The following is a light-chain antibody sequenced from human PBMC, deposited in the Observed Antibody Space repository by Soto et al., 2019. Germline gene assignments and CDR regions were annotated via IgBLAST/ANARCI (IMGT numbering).Light chain of an antibody. CDR3: ATWDSSLNAGV. CDR1: SSNIGNDF. Sequence: QSVLTQPPSASAAPGQKVTISCSGSSSNIGNDFVSLYQHLPGTAPKLLIYDNNKRPSGIPDRFSGTKSGTSSTLGITGLQTGDEAHYYCATWDSSLNAGVFGGGTKLTVL. CDR2: DNN. V-gene: IGLV1-51*01. J-gene: IGLJ2*01.